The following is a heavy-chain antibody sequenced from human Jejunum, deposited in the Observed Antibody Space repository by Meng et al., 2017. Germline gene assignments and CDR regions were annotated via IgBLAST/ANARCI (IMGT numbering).Heavy chain of an antibody. CDR1: GFTFSTYS. CDR2: ISDSGSIT. Sequence: GGSLRLSCAASGFTFSTYSMSWVRHSPGKGLEWVSCISDSGSITDYADSVKGRFTISRDNSANMLYLQLNNLRAEDTAVYYCANRLSTSAIFFFDYWGQGTLVTVSS. D-gene: IGHD5/OR15-5a*01. J-gene: IGHJ4*02. CDR3: ANRLSTSAIFFFDY. V-gene: IGHV3-23*01.